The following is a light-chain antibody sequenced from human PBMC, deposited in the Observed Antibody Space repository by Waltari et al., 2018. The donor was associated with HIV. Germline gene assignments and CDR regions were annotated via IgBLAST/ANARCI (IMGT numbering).Light chain of an antibody. CDR3: QSYDSNDPWV. J-gene: IGLJ3*02. V-gene: IGLV6-57*04. CDR1: SGNIASNY. Sequence: NFKLTQPLSVSESPGKTVTISCTRSSGNIASNYVQWYQQRPGSATTTLIYEDNQRPSGVPDRFSGSIDSSSNSASLTISGLKTEDEADYYCQSYDSNDPWVFGGGTKLTVL. CDR2: EDN.